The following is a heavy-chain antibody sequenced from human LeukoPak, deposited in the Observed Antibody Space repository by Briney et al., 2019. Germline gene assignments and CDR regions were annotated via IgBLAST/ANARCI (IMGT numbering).Heavy chain of an antibody. Sequence: PSETLSPTCTTAGVSISRVYWSWVRQPPRGGLEWRGNIYSGVPTYFNHPLQRRVIISVDTSKNKFSLHLMSVTAADTAMYYCVQATGWPGFDYGGQGILVTVSS. CDR2: IYSGVPT. CDR1: GVSISRVY. CDR3: VQATGWPGFDY. V-gene: IGHV4-4*09. D-gene: IGHD1-1*01. J-gene: IGHJ4*02.